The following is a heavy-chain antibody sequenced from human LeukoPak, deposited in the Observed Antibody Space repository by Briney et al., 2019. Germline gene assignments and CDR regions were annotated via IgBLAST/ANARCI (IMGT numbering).Heavy chain of an antibody. D-gene: IGHD3-3*01. CDR1: GGSFSGYY. CDR3: AGPRYYDFWSAAVNAFDI. V-gene: IGHV4-34*01. Sequence: SETLSLTCAVYGGSFSGYYWSWIRQPPGKRLEWIGEINHSGSTNYNPSLKSRVTISVDTSKNQFSLKLSSVTAADTAVYYCAGPRYYDFWSAAVNAFDIWGQGTMVTVSS. J-gene: IGHJ3*02. CDR2: INHSGST.